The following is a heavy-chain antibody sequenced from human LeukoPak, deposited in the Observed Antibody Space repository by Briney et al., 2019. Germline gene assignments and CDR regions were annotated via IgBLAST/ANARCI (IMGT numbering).Heavy chain of an antibody. D-gene: IGHD5-18*01. V-gene: IGHV3-23*01. CDR2: ISGSAHII. CDR1: GITFSNYA. J-gene: IGHJ4*02. Sequence: GGSLRLSCVASGITFSNYAVSWVRQAPEKGLDWVSVISGSAHIIRYADSVKGRFTISRDNSENIVYLQMNNLRAEDTAVYYCAGRVTGYSSGYVYWGQGTLVTVSS. CDR3: AGRVTGYSSGYVY.